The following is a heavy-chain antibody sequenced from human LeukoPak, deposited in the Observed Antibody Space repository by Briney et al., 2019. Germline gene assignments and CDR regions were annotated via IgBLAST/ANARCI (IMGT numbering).Heavy chain of an antibody. Sequence: GRSLRISCAAPGFTFSSYGMHWVRPAPGKGLEWVAVISYDGSNKYYADSVKGRFTISRDNSKNTLYLQMNSLRAEDTAVYYCAKEVGYGEGYNWFDPWGQGTLVTVSS. CDR2: ISYDGSNK. CDR3: AKEVGYGEGYNWFDP. J-gene: IGHJ5*02. D-gene: IGHD4-17*01. CDR1: GFTFSSYG. V-gene: IGHV3-30*18.